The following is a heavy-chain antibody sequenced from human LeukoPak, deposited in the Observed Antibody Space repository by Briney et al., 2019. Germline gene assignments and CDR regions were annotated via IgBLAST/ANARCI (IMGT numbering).Heavy chain of an antibody. CDR1: GGSISSYY. V-gene: IGHV4-59*08. CDR3: ARHSRYYYDSSEEYFDY. D-gene: IGHD3-22*01. J-gene: IGHJ4*02. CDR2: IYYSGST. Sequence: SETLSLTCTVSGGSISSYYWSWIRQPPRKGLEWIGYIYYSGSTNYNPSLKSRVTISVDTSKNQFSLKLSSVTAADTAVYYCARHSRYYYDSSEEYFDYWGQGTLVTVSS.